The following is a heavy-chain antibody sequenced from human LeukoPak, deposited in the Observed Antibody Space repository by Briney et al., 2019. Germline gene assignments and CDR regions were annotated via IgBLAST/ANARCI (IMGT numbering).Heavy chain of an antibody. V-gene: IGHV3-7*01. CDR1: GFTFSSYG. D-gene: IGHD3-22*01. Sequence: GGSLRLSCAASGFTFSSYGMSWVRQAPGKGLEWVANIKQDGSEKYYVDSVKGRFTISRDNAKNSLYLQMNSLRAEDTAVYYCARGVQWLLYYFDYWGQGTLVTVSS. J-gene: IGHJ4*02. CDR2: IKQDGSEK. CDR3: ARGVQWLLYYFDY.